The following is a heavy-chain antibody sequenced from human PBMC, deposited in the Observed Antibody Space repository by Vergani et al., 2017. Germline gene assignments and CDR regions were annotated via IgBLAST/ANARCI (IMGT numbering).Heavy chain of an antibody. V-gene: IGHV2-70*04. Sequence: QVTFKESGPALVNPRQALTLTCTFSGFSLTSSGMRVSWFRQSPGKALEWLARIDWDDDKFYSASLKTRLAISKDLSNDLVVLTMTNMGPADTAMYYCAQILSKNGYNYDAFDIWGQGTMVIVSS. CDR2: IDWDDDK. CDR1: GFSLTSSGMR. D-gene: IGHD5-24*01. J-gene: IGHJ3*02. CDR3: AQILSKNGYNYDAFDI.